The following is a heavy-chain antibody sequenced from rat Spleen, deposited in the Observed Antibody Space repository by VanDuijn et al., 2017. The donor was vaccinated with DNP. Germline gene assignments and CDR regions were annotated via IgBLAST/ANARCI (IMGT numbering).Heavy chain of an antibody. CDR1: GFTFSGYW. J-gene: IGHJ2*01. V-gene: IGHV5-58*01. CDR3: SAGRGGPDY. Sequence: EVQLVETGGGLVQPGRSLRLSCVASGFTFSGYWMYWIRQTPGKGLEWVASINTDGDTTYYPDSVKGRFTVSRDNAENTVCLQMDSLKYEDTATYWCSAGRGGPDYWGQGVMVTVSS. D-gene: IGHD1-11*01. CDR2: INTDGDTT.